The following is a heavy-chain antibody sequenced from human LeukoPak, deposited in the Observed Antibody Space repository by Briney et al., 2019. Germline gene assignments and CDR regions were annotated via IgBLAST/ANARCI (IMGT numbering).Heavy chain of an antibody. Sequence: PGGSLRLSCAASGFTFSSYWMSWVRQAPGKGLEWVANIKQDGSEKYYVDSVKGRFTISRDNAKNSLYLQMNSLRAEDTAMYYCASSYSGYLGDYWGQGTLVTVSS. CDR1: GFTFSSYW. D-gene: IGHD5-12*01. CDR3: ASSYSGYLGDY. V-gene: IGHV3-7*01. J-gene: IGHJ4*02. CDR2: IKQDGSEK.